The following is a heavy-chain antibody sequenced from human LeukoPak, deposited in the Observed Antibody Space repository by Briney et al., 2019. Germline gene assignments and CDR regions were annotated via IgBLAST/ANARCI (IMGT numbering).Heavy chain of an antibody. CDR2: ISSSSTTI. V-gene: IGHV3-48*01. D-gene: IGHD4-17*01. Sequence: PGGSLRLSCAASGFTFSSYSMMWVRQAPGKGLEWVSYISSSSTTIHYADSVKGRFTISRDNAKNSVYLQMNSLRAEDTGMYYCARDYYGDSYFDYWGQGTLVTVSS. J-gene: IGHJ4*02. CDR1: GFTFSSYS. CDR3: ARDYYGDSYFDY.